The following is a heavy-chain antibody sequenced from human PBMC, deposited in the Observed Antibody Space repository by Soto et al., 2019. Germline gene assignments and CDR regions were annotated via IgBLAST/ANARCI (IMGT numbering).Heavy chain of an antibody. D-gene: IGHD3-3*01. V-gene: IGHV1-18*04. CDR3: TRCKTGSNSGFWNGHNSHFDY. Sequence: QVHLVQSGAEVKKPGASVKVSCKASGYTFTSHGISWVRQAPGQGLEWVGWISGYNGNTNYAQNFQARVTMTTDTSRSTAYMELRSLRSDDTAVYFCTRCKTGSNSGFWNGHNSHFDYWGQGTLVTVSS. CDR1: GYTFTSHG. CDR2: ISGYNGNT. J-gene: IGHJ4*02.